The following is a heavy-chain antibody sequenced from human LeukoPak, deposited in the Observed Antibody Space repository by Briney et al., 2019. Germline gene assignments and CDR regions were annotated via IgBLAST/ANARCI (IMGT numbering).Heavy chain of an antibody. CDR2: ISSSSSYM. D-gene: IGHD3-9*01. J-gene: IGHJ3*02. Sequence: GGSLRLSCAASGFTFSSYSMNWVRQAPGKGLEWVSSISSSSSYMYYADSVKGRFTISRDNAKNSLYLQMNSLRAEDTAVYYCAREVRDILTPDAFDIWGQGTMVTVSS. CDR1: GFTFSSYS. CDR3: AREVRDILTPDAFDI. V-gene: IGHV3-21*01.